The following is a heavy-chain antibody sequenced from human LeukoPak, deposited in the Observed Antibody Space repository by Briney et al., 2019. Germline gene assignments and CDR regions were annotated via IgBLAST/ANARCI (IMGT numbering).Heavy chain of an antibody. D-gene: IGHD6-19*01. V-gene: IGHV3-23*01. CDR1: GFTFSGYA. J-gene: IGHJ4*02. CDR3: ASLELTYSSGWYYFDS. Sequence: GGSLRLSCAASGFTFSGYAMSWVRQAPGKGLEWVSLITGSGATTYYADSVRGRFTVSRDNSKSTLYLQMNSLRAEDTAVYYCASLELTYSSGWYYFDSWGQGTLVTVSS. CDR2: ITGSGATT.